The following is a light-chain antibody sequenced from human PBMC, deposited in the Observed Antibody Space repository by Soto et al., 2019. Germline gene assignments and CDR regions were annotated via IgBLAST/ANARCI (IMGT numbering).Light chain of an antibody. J-gene: IGKJ1*01. CDR1: QSISSW. CDR2: KAS. Sequence: DIQMTQSPSTLSASVGDRVIITCRASQSISSWLAWYQQKPGKAPNLLIYKASTLKSGVPSRFSGSGSGTEFTLTISSLQPDDFATYYCQQYDNDSWTFGQGTKVEI. V-gene: IGKV1-5*03. CDR3: QQYDNDSWT.